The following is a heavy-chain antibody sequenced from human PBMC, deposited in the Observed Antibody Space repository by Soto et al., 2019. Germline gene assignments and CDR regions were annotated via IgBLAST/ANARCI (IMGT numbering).Heavy chain of an antibody. CDR3: ARGGYSGYDRYYFDY. Sequence: SETLSLTCTVSGYPISRDYFWGWIRQSPGKELEWIASIYHSGSSYYNPSAKGPVTISVDTANNQFSLRLNSATAADTAVYYCARGGYSGYDRYYFDYWGQGTLVTVSS. V-gene: IGHV4-38-2*02. CDR1: GYPISRDYF. D-gene: IGHD5-12*01. CDR2: IYHSGSS. J-gene: IGHJ4*02.